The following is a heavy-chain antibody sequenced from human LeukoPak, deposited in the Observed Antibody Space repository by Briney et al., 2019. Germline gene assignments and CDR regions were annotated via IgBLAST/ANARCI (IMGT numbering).Heavy chain of an antibody. CDR3: AKMVRGVTQYNWFDP. D-gene: IGHD3-10*01. CDR2: ISGSGGST. V-gene: IGHV3-23*01. Sequence: GASLRLSCAASGFTFSSYAMSWVRQAPGKGLEWVSAISGSGGSTYYADSVKGRFTISRDNSKNTLYLQMNSLRAEDTAVYYCAKMVRGVTQYNWFDPWGQGTLVTVSS. CDR1: GFTFSSYA. J-gene: IGHJ5*02.